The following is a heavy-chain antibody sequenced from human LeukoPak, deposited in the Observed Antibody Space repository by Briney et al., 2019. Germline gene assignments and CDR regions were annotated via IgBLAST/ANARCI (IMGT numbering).Heavy chain of an antibody. V-gene: IGHV3-48*03. D-gene: IGHD3-22*01. Sequence: PGGSLRLSCAASGFTFSSYEMNWVRQAPGKGLEWVSYISSSGSTIYYADSVKGRFTISRDNAKNSLYLQMNSLRAEDTAVYYCARGDYDSSGYYLSRPQYYFDYWGQGTLVTVSS. J-gene: IGHJ4*02. CDR2: ISSSGSTI. CDR1: GFTFSSYE. CDR3: ARGDYDSSGYYLSRPQYYFDY.